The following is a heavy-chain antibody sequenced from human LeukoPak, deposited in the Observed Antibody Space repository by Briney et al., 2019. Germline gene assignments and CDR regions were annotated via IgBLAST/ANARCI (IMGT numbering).Heavy chain of an antibody. J-gene: IGHJ4*01. CDR3: ASATGFSGY. CDR2: ISSGSSTI. D-gene: IGHD1-1*01. V-gene: IGHV3-48*02. Sequence: PEGSLRLSCAASDFTFSTYNMIWVRQAPGKGLEWVSYISSGSSTIYYADSVKGRFTVSRDNAKNSLYLQMNSLRDEDTAMYYCASATGFSGYWGHGTLITVSS. CDR1: DFTFSTYN.